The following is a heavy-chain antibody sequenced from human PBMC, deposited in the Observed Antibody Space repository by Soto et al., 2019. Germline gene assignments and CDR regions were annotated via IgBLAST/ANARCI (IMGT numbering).Heavy chain of an antibody. J-gene: IGHJ4*02. D-gene: IGHD3-22*01. CDR2: ISYDGSNK. CDR3: ARDYITYDSSGYYFGYFDY. V-gene: IGHV3-30-3*01. Sequence: GGSLRLSCAASGFTFSSYAMHWVRQAPGKGLEWVAVISYDGSNKYYADSVKGRFTISRDNSKNTLYPQMNSLRAEDTAVYYCARDYITYDSSGYYFGYFDYWGQGTLVTVSS. CDR1: GFTFSSYA.